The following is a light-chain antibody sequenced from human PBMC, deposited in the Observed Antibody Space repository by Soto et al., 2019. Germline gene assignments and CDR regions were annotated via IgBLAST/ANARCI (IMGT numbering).Light chain of an antibody. Sequence: EVVLTQSPGTLSLSPGERATLSCRASQSVTSSDLAWYQQKPGQAPRLLISGASSRATGIPDRFSGSGSGTDFTLTISRLEPEDFALYYCQQYGGSPITFGQGTRLEIK. CDR3: QQYGGSPIT. V-gene: IGKV3-20*01. CDR1: QSVTSSD. CDR2: GAS. J-gene: IGKJ5*01.